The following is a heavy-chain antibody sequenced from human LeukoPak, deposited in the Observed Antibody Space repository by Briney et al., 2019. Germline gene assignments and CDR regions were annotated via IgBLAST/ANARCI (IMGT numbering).Heavy chain of an antibody. Sequence: ASVKVSCKASGYTFIGYYMHWVRQAPGQGLEWMGWINPNSGGTNYAQKFQGRVTITRDTSISTAYMELSRLRSDDTAVYYCATVDTAMERGLDYWGQGTLVTVSS. CDR1: GYTFIGYY. CDR2: INPNSGGT. J-gene: IGHJ4*02. D-gene: IGHD5-18*01. V-gene: IGHV1-2*02. CDR3: ATVDTAMERGLDY.